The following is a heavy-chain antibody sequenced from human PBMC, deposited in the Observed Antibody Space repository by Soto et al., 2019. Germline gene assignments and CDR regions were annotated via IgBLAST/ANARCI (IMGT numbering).Heavy chain of an antibody. Sequence: SETLSLTCAVYGGSFSSYHWSWIRQTPGKGLEWIGEINHLTTTNYNPSLKSRVIISLDTPKNQFSLKLSSVTAADTAVYYCARGYDTALAPIFWGQGILITVSS. CDR3: ARGYDTALAPIF. V-gene: IGHV4-34*01. CDR2: INHLTTT. J-gene: IGHJ4*02. CDR1: GGSFSSYH. D-gene: IGHD5-18*01.